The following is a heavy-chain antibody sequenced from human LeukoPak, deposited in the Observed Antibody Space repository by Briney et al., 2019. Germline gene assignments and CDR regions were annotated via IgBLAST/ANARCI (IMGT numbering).Heavy chain of an antibody. CDR2: IYYSGST. CDR1: GGSFSGYY. Sequence: SETLSLTCAVYGGSFSGYYWTWIRQTPGKGLEWIGYIYYSGSTNYNPSLKSRVTISVDTSKNQFSLKLSPVTAADTAVYYCARHRNYDFWSGYYPYYFDYWGQGTLVTVSS. CDR3: ARHRNYDFWSGYYPYYFDY. V-gene: IGHV4-59*08. D-gene: IGHD3-3*01. J-gene: IGHJ4*02.